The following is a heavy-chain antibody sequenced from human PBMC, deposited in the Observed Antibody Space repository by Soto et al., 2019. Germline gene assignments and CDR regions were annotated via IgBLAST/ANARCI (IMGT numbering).Heavy chain of an antibody. D-gene: IGHD3-22*01. J-gene: IGHJ4*02. CDR3: AKRLGSHYYDSSGYYSIFDY. CDR1: GFTFSSYA. Sequence: GGSLRLSCASSGFTFSSYAMSLVRQAPGKGLEWVSAISGSGGSTYYADSVKGRFTISRDNSKNTLYLQMNSLRAEDTAVYYCAKRLGSHYYDSSGYYSIFDYWGQGTLVTVS. V-gene: IGHV3-23*01. CDR2: ISGSGGST.